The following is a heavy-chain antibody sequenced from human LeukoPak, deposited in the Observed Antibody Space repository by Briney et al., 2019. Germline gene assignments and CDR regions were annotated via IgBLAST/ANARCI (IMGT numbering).Heavy chain of an antibody. V-gene: IGHV4-4*07. CDR1: GGSISSHY. D-gene: IGHD5-18*01. Sequence: PTETLSLTCTVSGGSISSHYWSWIRQPAGKGLEWIGRISTSGSTNYNPSLKSRVSMPIDTSKNQFSLKLNSVTAADTAVYYCARDIGYTYGPFYFDYWGQGSLVTVSS. CDR3: ARDIGYTYGPFYFDY. J-gene: IGHJ4*02. CDR2: ISTSGST.